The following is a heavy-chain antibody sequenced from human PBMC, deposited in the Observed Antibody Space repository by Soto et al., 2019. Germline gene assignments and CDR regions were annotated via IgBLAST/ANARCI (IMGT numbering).Heavy chain of an antibody. D-gene: IGHD2-15*01. J-gene: IGHJ4*02. Sequence: QVQLQESGPGLVKPSQTLSLTCTVSGGSISSGGYYWSWIRQHPGKGLEWIGYIYYSGSTYYNPSLKLRTTISLATSKNQFSLKLSSVPAADTAVYYCARAGYCSGGSCYSLSYFDYWGQGTLVTVSS. V-gene: IGHV4-31*03. CDR1: GGSISSGGYY. CDR2: IYYSGST. CDR3: ARAGYCSGGSCYSLSYFDY.